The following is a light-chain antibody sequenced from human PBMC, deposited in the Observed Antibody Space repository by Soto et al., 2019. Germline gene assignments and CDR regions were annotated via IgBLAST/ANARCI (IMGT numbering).Light chain of an antibody. Sequence: EIVLTQSPGTLPLSPGERATLSCTASQSVSNRYVAWYQQKPGQAPRLRIYGASFRATGIADRFSGSGSGTGFTLPISRLAPEDFAVYYCQQYGSSPRTFGQGTKVDIK. CDR1: QSVSNRY. CDR2: GAS. CDR3: QQYGSSPRT. V-gene: IGKV3-20*01. J-gene: IGKJ1*01.